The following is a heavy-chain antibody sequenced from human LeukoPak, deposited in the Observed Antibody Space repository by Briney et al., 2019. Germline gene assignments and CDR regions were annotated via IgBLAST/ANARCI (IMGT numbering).Heavy chain of an antibody. J-gene: IGHJ6*03. Sequence: PGGSLRLSCAASGFTFSSYGINWVRQAPGKGLEWVSVIYRGDSTYYADSVKGRFTISRDNSKNTLYLQMNSLRAEDTAVYYCARGGVNTMLRGVIRYYYMDVWGKGTTVTISS. D-gene: IGHD3-10*01. CDR2: IYRGDST. V-gene: IGHV3-53*01. CDR1: GFTFSSYG. CDR3: ARGGVNTMLRGVIRYYYMDV.